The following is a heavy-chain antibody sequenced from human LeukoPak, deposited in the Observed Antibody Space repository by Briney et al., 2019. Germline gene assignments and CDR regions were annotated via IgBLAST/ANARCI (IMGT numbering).Heavy chain of an antibody. Sequence: GASVKVSCKASGGTFSSYAISWVRQAPGQGLEWMGGIIPIFGTANYAQKFQGRVTITTDESTSTAYMELSSLRSEDTAMYYCASTPEYYYDSSGYYSVWGQGTLVTVSS. J-gene: IGHJ4*02. CDR2: IIPIFGTA. CDR3: ASTPEYYYDSSGYYSV. CDR1: GGTFSSYA. D-gene: IGHD3-22*01. V-gene: IGHV1-69*05.